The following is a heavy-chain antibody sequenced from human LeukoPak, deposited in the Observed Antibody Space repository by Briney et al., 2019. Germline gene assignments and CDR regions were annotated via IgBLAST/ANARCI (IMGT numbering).Heavy chain of an antibody. J-gene: IGHJ4*02. D-gene: IGHD5-18*01. Sequence: SETLSLTCAVSGGSISSGGYSWSWIRQPPGKGLEWIGYIYHSGSTYYNPSLKSRVTISVDRSKNQFSLKLSSVTAADTAVYYCARQINGYSYSDYWGQGTLVTVSS. CDR1: GGSISSGGYS. CDR2: IYHSGST. CDR3: ARQINGYSYSDY. V-gene: IGHV4-30-2*01.